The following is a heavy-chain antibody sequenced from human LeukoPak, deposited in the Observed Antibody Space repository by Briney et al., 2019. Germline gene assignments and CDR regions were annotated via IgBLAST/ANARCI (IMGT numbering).Heavy chain of an antibody. J-gene: IGHJ4*02. V-gene: IGHV1-24*01. D-gene: IGHD6-25*01. CDR1: GYSLTEIS. Sequence: SVEVSCKVPGYSLTEISMHWVRRAPGHGLEWMGGFDPENVEAIYARNVQGRVTMTPDSSTDIAYVELCNLKSEDTAVYYCATWSSGWGQGTLVTVSS. CDR2: FDPENVEA. CDR3: ATWSSG.